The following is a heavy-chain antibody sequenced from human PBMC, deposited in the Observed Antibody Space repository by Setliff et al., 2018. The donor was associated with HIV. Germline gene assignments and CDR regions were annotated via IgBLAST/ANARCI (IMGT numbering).Heavy chain of an antibody. CDR2: INPSSGDT. D-gene: IGHD2-15*01. Sequence: ASVKVSCKASGYSFTNYYIHWVRQAPGQGLEWMGVINPSSGDTLYAQNFQGRVTVTRDTSTSTVYMELSSLRSEDTAVYFCARWGASGGRPDWHAFDMWGQGTMVTVSS. CDR1: GYSFTNYY. CDR3: ARWGASGGRPDWHAFDM. V-gene: IGHV1-46*01. J-gene: IGHJ3*02.